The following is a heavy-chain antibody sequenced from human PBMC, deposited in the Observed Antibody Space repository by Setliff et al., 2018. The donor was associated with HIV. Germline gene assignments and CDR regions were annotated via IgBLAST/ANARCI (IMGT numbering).Heavy chain of an antibody. D-gene: IGHD3-22*01. CDR1: GFTLSDYA. J-gene: IGHJ4*02. Sequence: GGSLRLSCAASGFTLSDYAMNWVRQAPGQGPEWVSVVHVGGGRTDYADSVRGRFVISRDDSKNMLYLQMNSLRAEDTAIYYCAKGFSRIVAVISDYWGLGTLVTVSS. CDR3: AKGFSRIVAVISDY. V-gene: IGHV3-23*01. CDR2: VHVGGGRT.